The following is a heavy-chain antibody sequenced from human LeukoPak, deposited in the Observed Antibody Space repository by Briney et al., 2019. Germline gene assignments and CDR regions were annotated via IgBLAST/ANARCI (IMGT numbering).Heavy chain of an antibody. CDR2: INHSGST. V-gene: IGHV4-34*01. D-gene: IGHD3-22*01. Sequence: WETLSLTCAVYGGSFSGYYWSWIRQPPGKGLDWIGEINHSGSTNYNPSLKSRVTISVDTSKNQFSLKLSSVTAADTAVYYCARMIGGAAAPRFDYWGHGTMVTVSS. J-gene: IGHJ4*01. CDR3: ARMIGGAAAPRFDY. CDR1: GGSFSGYY.